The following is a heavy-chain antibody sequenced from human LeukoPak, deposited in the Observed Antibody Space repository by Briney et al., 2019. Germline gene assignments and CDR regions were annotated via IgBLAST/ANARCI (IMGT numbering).Heavy chain of an antibody. V-gene: IGHV4-61*01. D-gene: IGHD6-19*01. J-gene: IGHJ4*02. Sequence: PSETLSLTCTVSGGSVSSGSYYRSWIRQPPGKGLEWIGYIYYSGSTNYNSSLKSRVTISVDTSKNQISLNLSSVTAADTAVYYCARAGSGWSFDYWGQGTLVTVSS. CDR1: GGSVSSGSYY. CDR3: ARAGSGWSFDY. CDR2: IYYSGST.